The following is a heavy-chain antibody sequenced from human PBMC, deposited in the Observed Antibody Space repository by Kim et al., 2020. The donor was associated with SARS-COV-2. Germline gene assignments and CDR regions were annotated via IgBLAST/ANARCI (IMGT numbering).Heavy chain of an antibody. J-gene: IGHJ4*02. Sequence: SETLSLTCNVSGASSSRSNYFWGWFRPPPGKGLEWIGSIYSTGSTYYSLTLKSRLTISEDTSKTQFSLRLTSVTASDTAIYYCASLSFGNGNYFNYFGQG. V-gene: IGHV4-39*01. CDR2: IYSTGST. CDR1: GASSSRSNYF. CDR3: ASLSFGNGNYFNY. D-gene: IGHD3-10*01.